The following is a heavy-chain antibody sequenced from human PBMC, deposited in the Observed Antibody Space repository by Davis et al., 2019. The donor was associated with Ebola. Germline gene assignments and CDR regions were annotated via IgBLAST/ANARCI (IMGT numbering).Heavy chain of an antibody. D-gene: IGHD6-13*01. CDR2: IYYSGST. J-gene: IGHJ4*02. CDR1: GGSISSGDYY. CDR3: ARGASSSWIFDY. V-gene: IGHV4-61*08. Sequence: PSETLSLTCTVSGGSISSGDYYWSWIRQPPGKGLEWIGYIYYSGSTNYNPSLKSRVTISVDTSKNQFSLKLSSVTAADTAVYYCARGASSSWIFDYWGQGTLVTVSS.